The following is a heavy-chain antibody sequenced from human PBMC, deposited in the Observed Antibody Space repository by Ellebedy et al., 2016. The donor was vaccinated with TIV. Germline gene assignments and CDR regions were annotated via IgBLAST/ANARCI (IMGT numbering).Heavy chain of an antibody. CDR2: FYHSGST. CDR3: ARERRAGCSRLGSSGDCYYRREWFDP. D-gene: IGHD2-21*01. V-gene: IGHV4-4*02. J-gene: IGHJ5*02. Sequence: SETLSLXXAVSGGSISSSNWWSWVRQPPGKGLEWIGEFYHSGSTYYNPSLKSRVTISVDKSKNQFSLKLSSVTAADTAVYYCARERRAGCSRLGSSGDCYYRREWFDPWGQGTLVTVSS. CDR1: GGSISSSNW.